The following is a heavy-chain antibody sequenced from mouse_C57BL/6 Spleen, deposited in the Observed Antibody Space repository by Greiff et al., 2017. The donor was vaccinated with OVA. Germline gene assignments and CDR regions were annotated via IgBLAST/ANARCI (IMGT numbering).Heavy chain of an antibody. V-gene: IGHV1-80*01. Sequence: QVQLKESGAELVKPGASVKISCKASGYAFSSYWMNWVKQRPGKGLEWIGQIYPGDGDTNYNGKFKGKATLTADKSSSTAYMQLSSLTSEDSAVYFCARDSYYDYGTSYFDYWGQGTTLTVSS. D-gene: IGHD2-4*01. CDR2: IYPGDGDT. CDR1: GYAFSSYW. J-gene: IGHJ2*01. CDR3: ARDSYYDYGTSYFDY.